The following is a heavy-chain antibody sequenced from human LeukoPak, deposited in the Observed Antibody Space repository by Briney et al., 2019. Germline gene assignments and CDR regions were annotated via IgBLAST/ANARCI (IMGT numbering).Heavy chain of an antibody. Sequence: PSETLSLTCAVSGGPLTSYYWTWIRQPPGKGLEWIGFIYYRGSTNYNPSPESRVTISIDTSKNRFSLKLSSVTAADTAVYYCARDRYSAYDGFGAFDIWGQGTMVTVSS. J-gene: IGHJ3*02. CDR2: IYYRGST. V-gene: IGHV4-59*01. D-gene: IGHD5-12*01. CDR3: ARDRYSAYDGFGAFDI. CDR1: GGPLTSYY.